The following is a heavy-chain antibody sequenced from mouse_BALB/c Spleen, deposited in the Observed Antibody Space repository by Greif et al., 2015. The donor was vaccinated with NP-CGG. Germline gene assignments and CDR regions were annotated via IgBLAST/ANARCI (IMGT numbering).Heavy chain of an antibody. D-gene: IGHD3-1*01. V-gene: IGHV14-4*02. Sequence: VQLQQSGAELVRSGASVKLSCTASGFNIKDYYMHWVKQRPEQGLEWIGWIDPENGDTEYAPKFQGKATMTADTSSNTDSLQLSSLTSEDTAAYFCKAWEQLGLRMEYWGQGTLVTVSA. CDR3: KAWEQLGLRMEY. CDR1: GFNIKDYY. CDR2: IDPENGDT. J-gene: IGHJ3*01.